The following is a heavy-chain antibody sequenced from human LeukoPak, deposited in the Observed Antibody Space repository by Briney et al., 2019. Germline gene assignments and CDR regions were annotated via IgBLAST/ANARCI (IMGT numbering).Heavy chain of an antibody. CDR1: GFTFSSYG. Sequence: SGGSLRLSCAASGFTFSSYGMHWVRQAPGKGLEWVAFIRYDGSNKYYADSVKGRFTISRDNSKKTLYLQMNSLRAEDTAVYYCAKDHYYGSGSYYYYYYMDVWGKGTTVTISS. D-gene: IGHD3-10*01. J-gene: IGHJ6*03. V-gene: IGHV3-30*02. CDR2: IRYDGSNK. CDR3: AKDHYYGSGSYYYYYYMDV.